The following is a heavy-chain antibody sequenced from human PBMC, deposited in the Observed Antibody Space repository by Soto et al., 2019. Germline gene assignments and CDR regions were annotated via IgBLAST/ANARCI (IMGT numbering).Heavy chain of an antibody. J-gene: IGHJ6*02. Sequence: GGSLRLSCAASGFTFSSYGMHWVRQAPGKGLEWVAVIWYDGSNKYYADSVKGRFTISRDNSKNTLYLQMNSLRAEDTAVYYCARESYCSSTSCSNYYYYGMDVWGQGTTVTVS. D-gene: IGHD2-2*01. CDR1: GFTFSSYG. CDR3: ARESYCSSTSCSNYYYYGMDV. CDR2: IWYDGSNK. V-gene: IGHV3-33*01.